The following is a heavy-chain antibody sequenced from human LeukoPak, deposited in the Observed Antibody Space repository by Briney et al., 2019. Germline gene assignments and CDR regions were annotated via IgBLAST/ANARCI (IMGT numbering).Heavy chain of an antibody. V-gene: IGHV3-20*04. Sequence: PGGSLRLSCAASGFTFDDYAMSWVRQAPGKGLEWVSGINWNGGSTGYADSVKGRFTISRDNAKNSLYLQMNSPRAEDTALYYCARSVAASRDYWGQGTLVTVSS. J-gene: IGHJ4*02. CDR2: INWNGGST. CDR1: GFTFDDYA. CDR3: ARSVAASRDY. D-gene: IGHD6-19*01.